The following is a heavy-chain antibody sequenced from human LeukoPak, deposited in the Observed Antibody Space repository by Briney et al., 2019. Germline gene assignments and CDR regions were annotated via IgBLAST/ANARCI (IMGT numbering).Heavy chain of an antibody. D-gene: IGHD3-10*01. Sequence: PGGSLRLSCAASGFTFSSYWMSWVRQAPGKGLEWVANIKQDGSEKYYVDSVKGRFTISRDNAKNSLYLQMNSLRAEDTAVYYCSSVYFGYYFDYWGRGTLVTVSS. CDR2: IKQDGSEK. J-gene: IGHJ4*02. V-gene: IGHV3-7*01. CDR3: SSVYFGYYFDY. CDR1: GFTFSSYW.